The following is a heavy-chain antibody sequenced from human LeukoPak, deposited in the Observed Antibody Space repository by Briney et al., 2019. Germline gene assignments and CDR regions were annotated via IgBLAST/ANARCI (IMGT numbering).Heavy chain of an antibody. Sequence: SETLSLTCTVSGGSISNTLYYWAWIRQPPGKGLESIGSIYYSRSTYYSPSLKSRVTISVDTSKNQFSLKLTSVTAADTAVYYCARRKGFGVGYFDYWGQGTLVTVSS. V-gene: IGHV4-39*01. CDR1: GGSISNTLYY. CDR2: IYYSRST. CDR3: ARRKGFGVGYFDY. D-gene: IGHD3-10*01. J-gene: IGHJ4*02.